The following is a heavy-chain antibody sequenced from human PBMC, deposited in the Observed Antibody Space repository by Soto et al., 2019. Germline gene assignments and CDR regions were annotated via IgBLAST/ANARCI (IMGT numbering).Heavy chain of an antibody. CDR1: GFTFNTYG. D-gene: IGHD2-2*01. CDR3: ARSPQPTRGIHWYFDL. CDR2: ISYDGIYK. J-gene: IGHJ2*01. V-gene: IGHV3-30*03. Sequence: QVQLVESGGGVVQPGRSLGLSCAASGFTFNTYGMHWVRQAPGKGLEWVAAISYDGIYKYYADSVKGRFTISRDNSKNXLYVQMNSLRAEDTAVYYCARSPQPTRGIHWYFDLWGRGILVTVSS.